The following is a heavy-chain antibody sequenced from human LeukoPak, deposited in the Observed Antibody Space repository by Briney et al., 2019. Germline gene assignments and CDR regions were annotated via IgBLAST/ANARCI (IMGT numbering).Heavy chain of an antibody. CDR3: ARSPALYYYDSSGYYNWYFDL. J-gene: IGHJ2*01. Sequence: SQTLSLTCTVSGGSISSGGYYWSWIRQPPGKGLEWIGYIYYSGSTNYNPSLKSRVTISVDTSKNQFSLKLSSVTAADTAVYYCARSPALYYYDSSGYYNWYFDLWGRGTLVTVSS. CDR2: IYYSGST. V-gene: IGHV4-61*08. CDR1: GGSISSGGYY. D-gene: IGHD3-22*01.